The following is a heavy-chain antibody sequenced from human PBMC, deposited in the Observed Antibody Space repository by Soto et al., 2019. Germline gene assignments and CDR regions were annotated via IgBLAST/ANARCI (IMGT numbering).Heavy chain of an antibody. J-gene: IGHJ6*03. CDR2: IYSGGST. Sequence: GGSLRLSCAASGFTVSSNYMSWVRQAPGKGLEWVSVIYSGGSTYYADSVKGRFTISRDNSKNTLYLQMNSLRAEDTAVYYCARNERFTNYYYYYYMDVWGKGTTVTVSS. CDR3: ARNERFTNYYYYYYMDV. V-gene: IGHV3-66*01. D-gene: IGHD3-10*01. CDR1: GFTVSSNY.